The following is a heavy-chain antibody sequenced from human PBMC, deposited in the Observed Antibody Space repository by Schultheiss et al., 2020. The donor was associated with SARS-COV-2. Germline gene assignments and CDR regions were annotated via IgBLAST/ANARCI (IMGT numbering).Heavy chain of an antibody. Sequence: SETLSLTCTVSGGSISRYCWSWIRQPPGKGLEWIGYIYYSGSTNYNPSLKSRVTISVDTSKNQVSLKLTSVTVADTAVYYCARVPGYYGMDVWGQGTTVTVSS. CDR1: GGSISRYC. J-gene: IGHJ6*02. D-gene: IGHD1-1*01. V-gene: IGHV4-59*12. CDR2: IYYSGST. CDR3: ARVPGYYGMDV.